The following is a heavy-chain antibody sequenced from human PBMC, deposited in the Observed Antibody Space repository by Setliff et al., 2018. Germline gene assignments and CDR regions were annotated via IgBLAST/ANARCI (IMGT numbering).Heavy chain of an antibody. CDR2: IYTSWST. D-gene: IGHD3-3*01. J-gene: IGHJ6*03. V-gene: IGHV4-61*09. Sequence: KASETLSLTCTVSGDPMSSRRYYWAWIRQPAGKGLGWIGQIYTSWSTNYNPSLKSRVTISLDTSNNQFSLSLSSVTAADTAVYYCARMSGFQYMDVWGKGTTVTVSS. CDR3: ARMSGFQYMDV. CDR1: GDPMSSRRYY.